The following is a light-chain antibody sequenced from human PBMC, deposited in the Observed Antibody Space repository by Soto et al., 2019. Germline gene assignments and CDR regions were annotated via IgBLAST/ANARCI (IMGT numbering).Light chain of an antibody. CDR2: GTS. CDR3: QQYGDSELT. V-gene: IGKV3-20*01. CDR1: QSVSSSY. J-gene: IGKJ4*01. Sequence: EIVLTQSPGTLSLSPGERATLSCRASQSVSSSYLAWYQQKPGQAPRLLIYGTSTRATGIPDRFSGSGSGTDFYLPISILEHEDFAVYYCQQYGDSELTFGGGTKVERK.